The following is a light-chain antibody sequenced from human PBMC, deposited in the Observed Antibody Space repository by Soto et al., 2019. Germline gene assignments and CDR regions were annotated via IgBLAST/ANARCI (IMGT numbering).Light chain of an antibody. J-gene: IGKJ1*01. CDR1: QSVSSN. CDR2: GAS. V-gene: IGKV3-15*01. CDR3: QQFNDWLWT. Sequence: EVVMTQSPVTLSVSPGERATLSCRASQSVSSNLAWYQQKPGQAPRLLIYGASTRATGTPARSSGSGSGTEFTLTISSLQSEDFAVYYCQQFNDWLWTFGQGTKVDIK.